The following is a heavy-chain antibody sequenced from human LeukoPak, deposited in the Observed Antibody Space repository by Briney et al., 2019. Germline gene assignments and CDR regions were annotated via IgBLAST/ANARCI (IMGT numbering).Heavy chain of an antibody. D-gene: IGHD3-22*01. CDR2: INHSGST. CDR3: ARWLDPYYFDY. V-gene: IGHV4-34*01. CDR1: GGSFSGYY. J-gene: IGHJ4*02. Sequence: SETLSLTCAVYGGSFSGYYWSWIRQPPGKGLEWIGEINHSGSTNYNPSLKSRVTISVDTSKNQFSLKLSSVTAADTAVYYCARWLDPYYFDYWGQGTLVTVSS.